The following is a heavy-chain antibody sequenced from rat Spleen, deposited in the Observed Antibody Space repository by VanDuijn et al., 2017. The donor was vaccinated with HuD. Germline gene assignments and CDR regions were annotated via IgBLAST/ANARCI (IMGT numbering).Heavy chain of an antibody. V-gene: IGHV5-29*01. CDR1: GFTFSDYY. D-gene: IGHD1-9*01. J-gene: IGHJ2*01. CDR3: ARLDGYNSYYFDY. CDR2: ISYDGSST. Sequence: EVQLVESGGGLVQPGRSLKLSCAASGFTFSDYYMAWVRQAPTKGLEWVATISYDGSSTYYRDSVKGRFTISRDNAKSTLYLQMDSLRSEDTATYYCARLDGYNSYYFDYWGQGVMVTVSS.